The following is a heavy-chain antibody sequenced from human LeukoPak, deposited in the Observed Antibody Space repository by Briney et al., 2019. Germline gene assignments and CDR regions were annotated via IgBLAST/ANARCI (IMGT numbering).Heavy chain of an antibody. J-gene: IGHJ6*03. D-gene: IGHD3-9*01. V-gene: IGHV4-39*07. Sequence: KPSETLSLTCTVSGGSISSSSYYWGWIRQPPGKGLEWIGSIYYSGSTYYNPSLKSRVTISVDTSKNQFSLKLSSVTAADTAVYYCARLGPQLRYFDWSPDSRRKEGYYYYYMDVWGKGTTATISS. CDR1: GGSISSSSYY. CDR3: ARLGPQLRYFDWSPDSRRKEGYYYYYMDV. CDR2: IYYSGST.